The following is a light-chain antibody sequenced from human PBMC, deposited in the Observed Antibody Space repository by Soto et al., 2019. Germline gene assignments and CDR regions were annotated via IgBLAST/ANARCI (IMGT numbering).Light chain of an antibody. CDR3: QQYDIPPYT. J-gene: IGKJ2*01. V-gene: IGKV1-33*01. CDR1: QDISNY. Sequence: DIQMTQSPSSLSASVGDRVTITCQASQDISNYLNWYQQKPGKAPKLLINDASNLGTGVPSRFSGSGSGTDFTFTISSLQPEDIGTYYCQQYDIPPYTFGQGTKLEIK. CDR2: DAS.